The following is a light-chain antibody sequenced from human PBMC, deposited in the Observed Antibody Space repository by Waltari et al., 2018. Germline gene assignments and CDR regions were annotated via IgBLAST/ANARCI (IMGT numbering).Light chain of an antibody. CDR3: CAYTSSSSLGV. Sequence: QSALTQPALVSGSPGQSLTISCTGSSSDIGDYDYVSWYQQSPGKAPKLIIYDIGTRPSGVSDRFSGSKSGNTASLTISGLQAEDESDYYCCAYTSSSSLGVFGTGTKVTVL. CDR2: DIG. J-gene: IGLJ1*01. V-gene: IGLV2-14*03. CDR1: SSDIGDYDY.